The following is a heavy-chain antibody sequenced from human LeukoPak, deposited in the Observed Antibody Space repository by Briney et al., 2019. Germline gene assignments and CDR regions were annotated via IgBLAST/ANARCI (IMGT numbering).Heavy chain of an antibody. CDR1: GFTFDDYA. CDR2: ISWNSGSI. Sequence: GGSLRLSCAASGFTFDDYAMHWVRQAPGKGLEWVSGISWNSGSIGYADSVKGRFTISRDNAKNSLYLQMNSLRAEDTALYYCAKVGNDYFDYWGQGTLVTVSS. CDR3: AKVGNDYFDY. V-gene: IGHV3-9*01. J-gene: IGHJ4*02. D-gene: IGHD4-23*01.